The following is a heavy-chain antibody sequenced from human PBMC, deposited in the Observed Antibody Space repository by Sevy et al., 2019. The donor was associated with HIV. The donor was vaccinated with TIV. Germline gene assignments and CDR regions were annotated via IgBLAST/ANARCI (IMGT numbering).Heavy chain of an antibody. D-gene: IGHD2-15*01. J-gene: IGHJ4*02. CDR1: GYTFTNYR. V-gene: IGHV1-18*01. CDR3: ARAYCSGGSCYSLAY. CDR2: ISPFNGDT. Sequence: GESLKISCEASGYTFTNYRIYWVRQAPGQGLEWMGWISPFNGDTNYVQKLQGRVTMITDTSTSTAYMELRSLRSDDTAVYYCARAYCSGGSCYSLAYWGQGTLVTVSS.